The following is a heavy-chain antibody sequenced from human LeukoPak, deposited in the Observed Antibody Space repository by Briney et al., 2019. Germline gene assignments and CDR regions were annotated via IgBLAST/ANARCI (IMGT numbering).Heavy chain of an antibody. CDR2: ISYDGSNK. CDR1: GFTFSSYG. Sequence: PGGSLRLSCAASGFTFSSYGMHWVRQAPGKGLEWVAVISYDGSNKYYADSVKGRFTISRDNSKNTLYLQMSSLRAEDTAVYYCAKDRPRYSGYLDYWGQGTLVTVSS. D-gene: IGHD5-12*01. CDR3: AKDRPRYSGYLDY. V-gene: IGHV3-30*18. J-gene: IGHJ4*03.